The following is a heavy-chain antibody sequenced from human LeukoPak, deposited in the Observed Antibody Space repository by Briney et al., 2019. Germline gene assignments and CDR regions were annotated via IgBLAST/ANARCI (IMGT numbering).Heavy chain of an antibody. J-gene: IGHJ4*02. CDR1: GFTFSSFW. CDR3: ARRIVGPSSGGDY. D-gene: IGHD1-26*01. CDR2: IKQDGSEK. V-gene: IGHV3-7*01. Sequence: GGSLRLSCAASGFTFSSFWMRWVRQAPGKGLELVANIKQDGSEKYYVDSVQGRFTISRDNARNSLYLQMNSLRVEDTAVYYCARRIVGPSSGGDYWGQGTPVTVSS.